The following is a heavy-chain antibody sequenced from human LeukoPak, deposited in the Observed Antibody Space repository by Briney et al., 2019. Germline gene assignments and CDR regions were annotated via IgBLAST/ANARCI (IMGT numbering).Heavy chain of an antibody. CDR1: GYTFTDYY. Sequence: ASVKVSCKASGYTFTDYYIHWVRQAPGQGLEWMGWINPAGGGTNYAQNFQGRVTMTSDTSISTAYMELSSLTSDDTAVYYCARDEYYDSSGHDYWGQGTLVTVSS. CDR3: ARDEYYDSSGHDY. V-gene: IGHV1-2*02. D-gene: IGHD3-22*01. CDR2: INPAGGGT. J-gene: IGHJ4*02.